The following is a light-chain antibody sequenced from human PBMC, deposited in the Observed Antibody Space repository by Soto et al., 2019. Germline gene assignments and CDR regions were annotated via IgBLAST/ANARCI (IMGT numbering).Light chain of an antibody. J-gene: IGLJ2*01. Sequence: SYELTQSPSVSVAPGKTARITCGGNNIGSKSVHWYQQKPGQAPVLVIYYDNDRPSGIPERFSGSNSGNTATLTISRVEAGDEADYYCQVWDSSSDHVVFGGGTKVTVL. V-gene: IGLV3-21*04. CDR2: YDN. CDR1: NIGSKS. CDR3: QVWDSSSDHVV.